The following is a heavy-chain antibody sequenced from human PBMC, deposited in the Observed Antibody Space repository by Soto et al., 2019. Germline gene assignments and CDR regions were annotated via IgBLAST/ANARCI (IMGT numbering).Heavy chain of an antibody. CDR1: GGSISSGGYY. CDR2: IYYSGST. V-gene: IGHV4-31*03. CDR3: ARGEGDCSSTSCYSWFDP. D-gene: IGHD2-2*02. J-gene: IGHJ5*02. Sequence: TLSLTCTVSGGSISSGGYYWSWIRQHPGKGLEWIGHIYYSGSTYYNPSLKSRVTISVDTSKNQFSLKLSSVTAADTAVYYCARGEGDCSSTSCYSWFDPWGQGTLVTLAS.